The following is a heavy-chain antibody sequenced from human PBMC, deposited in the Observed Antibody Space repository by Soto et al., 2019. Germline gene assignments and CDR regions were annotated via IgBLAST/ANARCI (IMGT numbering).Heavy chain of an antibody. CDR3: ARYYYGSGSYYNVNYYYGMDV. V-gene: IGHV4-34*01. CDR1: GGSFSGYY. CDR2: INHSGST. Sequence: QVQLQQWGAGLLKPSETLSLTCAVYGGSFSGYYWSWIRQPPGKGLEWIGEINHSGSTNYNPSLKSRVTISVDTSKNQFSLKLSSVTAADTAVYYCARYYYGSGSYYNVNYYYGMDVWGQGTTVTVSS. D-gene: IGHD3-10*01. J-gene: IGHJ6*02.